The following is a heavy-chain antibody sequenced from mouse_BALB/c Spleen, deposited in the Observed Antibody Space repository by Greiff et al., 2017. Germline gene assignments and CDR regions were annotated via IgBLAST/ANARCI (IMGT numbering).Heavy chain of an antibody. CDR1: GFTFSDYG. CDR2: ISNLAYSI. D-gene: IGHD1-1*01. J-gene: IGHJ2*01. Sequence: EVKLVESGGGLVQPGGSRKLSYAASGFTFSDYGMAWVRQAPGKGPEWVAFISNLAYSIYYADTVTGRFTISRENAKNTLYLEMSSLRSEDTAMYYCARESPLLLLDYWGQGTTLTVSS. CDR3: ARESPLLLLDY. V-gene: IGHV5-15*02.